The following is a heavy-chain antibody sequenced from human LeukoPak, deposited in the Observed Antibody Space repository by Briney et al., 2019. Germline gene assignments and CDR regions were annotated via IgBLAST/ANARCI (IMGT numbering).Heavy chain of an antibody. D-gene: IGHD6-13*01. CDR2: ISYDGSNK. CDR3: AKDLAAAGIPDY. J-gene: IGHJ4*02. Sequence: GGSLRLSCAASGFTFSSYGMHWVRQAPGKGLEWVALISYDGSNKYYADSVKGRFTISRDNSKNTLYLQMNSLRVEDTAVYYCAKDLAAAGIPDYWGQGTLVTVSS. V-gene: IGHV3-30*18. CDR1: GFTFSSYG.